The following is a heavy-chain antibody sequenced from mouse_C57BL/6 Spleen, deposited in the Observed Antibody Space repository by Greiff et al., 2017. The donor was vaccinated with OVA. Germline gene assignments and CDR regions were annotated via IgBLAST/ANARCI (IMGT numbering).Heavy chain of an antibody. CDR3: ARNSNGFDY. Sequence: VQLKESGAELVRPGTSVKMSCKASGYTFTNYWIGWAKQRPGNGLEWIGDIYTGGGYTTYNEKLKGKATLTADKSSSTAYMQFSSLASYDSAIYYCARNSNGFDYWGQGTTLTVSS. CDR1: GYTFTNYW. CDR2: IYTGGGYT. V-gene: IGHV1-63*01. D-gene: IGHD2-5*01. J-gene: IGHJ2*01.